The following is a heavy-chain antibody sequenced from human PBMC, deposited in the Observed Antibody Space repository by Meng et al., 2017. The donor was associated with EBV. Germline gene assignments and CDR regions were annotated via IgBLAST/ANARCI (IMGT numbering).Heavy chain of an antibody. CDR3: ARAEIAAAGRLDY. CDR1: GGTFTSYA. D-gene: IGHD6-13*01. J-gene: IGHJ4*02. V-gene: IGHV1-69*06. Sequence: QLVQSRAALKEPGSPWKVSRKASGGTFTSYAISWVRQAPGQGLEWMGGIIPIFGTANYAQKFQGRVTITADKSTSTAYMELSSLRSEDTAVYYCARAEIAAAGRLDYWGQGTLVTVSS. CDR2: IIPIFGTA.